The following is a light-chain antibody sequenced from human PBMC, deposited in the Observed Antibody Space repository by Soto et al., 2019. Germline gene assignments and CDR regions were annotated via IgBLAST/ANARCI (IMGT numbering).Light chain of an antibody. J-gene: IGKJ1*01. CDR3: QQYNSYPWT. CDR2: KAS. Sequence: DIQMTQSPSTLSASVGDRVTITCRASQSISSWLAWYQQKPGKAPKLLIYKASSLESGVPSRFRGSGSWTEFTRTISSLQPDDFATYYCQQYNSYPWTFGQGTKVEIK. CDR1: QSISSW. V-gene: IGKV1-5*03.